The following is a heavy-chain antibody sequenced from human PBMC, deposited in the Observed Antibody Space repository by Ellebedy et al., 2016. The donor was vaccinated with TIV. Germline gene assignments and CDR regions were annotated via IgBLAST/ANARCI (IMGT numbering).Heavy chain of an antibody. J-gene: IGHJ3*02. CDR2: INPSGGST. CDR3: ARGFVEAAAQHGAFDI. CDR1: GYTFTSYY. Sequence: ASVKVSXXASGYTFTSYYMHWVRQAPGQGLEWMGIINPSGGSTSYAQKFQGRVTMTRDTSTSTVYMELSSLRSEDTAVYYCARGFVEAAAQHGAFDIWGQGTMVTVSS. D-gene: IGHD6-13*01. V-gene: IGHV1-46*01.